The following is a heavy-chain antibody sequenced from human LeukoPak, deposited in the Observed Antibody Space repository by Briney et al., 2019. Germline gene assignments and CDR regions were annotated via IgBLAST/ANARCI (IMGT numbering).Heavy chain of an antibody. D-gene: IGHD3-22*01. V-gene: IGHV3-23*01. Sequence: GGSLRLSCAASGFTFRSYAMNWVRQAPGKGLEWVSVISGSGDTTNYADSVKGRFTISGDNSKNTLYLQMNSLRAEDTAVYYCAKSITMIVVVVGNAFDIWGQGTMVTVSS. CDR3: AKSITMIVVVVGNAFDI. CDR2: ISGSGDTT. CDR1: GFTFRSYA. J-gene: IGHJ3*02.